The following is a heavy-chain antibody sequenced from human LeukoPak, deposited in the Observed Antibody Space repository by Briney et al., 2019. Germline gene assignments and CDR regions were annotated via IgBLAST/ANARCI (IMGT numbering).Heavy chain of an antibody. CDR1: GFTFSSYE. CDR2: ISYDGSNK. D-gene: IGHD2-21*02. V-gene: IGHV3-30*18. CDR3: AKDFEGFCGGDCYSMDF. J-gene: IGHJ4*02. Sequence: GGSLRLSCAASGFTFSSYEMNWVRQAPGKGLEWVALISYDGSNKYYADSVRGRFTISRDNSKNTLYLQMNSLRPEDTAVYYCAKDFEGFCGGDCYSMDFWGQGTLATVSS.